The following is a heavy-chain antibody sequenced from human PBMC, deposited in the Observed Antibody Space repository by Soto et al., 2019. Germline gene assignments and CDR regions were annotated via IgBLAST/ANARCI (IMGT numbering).Heavy chain of an antibody. J-gene: IGHJ6*02. CDR2: IYSGGST. CDR3: ASTLISGSYFYYYYGMDV. V-gene: IGHV3-53*02. D-gene: IGHD1-26*01. CDR1: GFTVSSHY. Sequence: EVQLVETGGGLIQPGGSLRLSCAASGFTVSSHYMSWVRQAPGKGLEWVSVIYSGGSTYYAESVKGRFTISRDNSKNTLYLQMNSLRAEDTAVYYCASTLISGSYFYYYYGMDVWGQGTTVTVSS.